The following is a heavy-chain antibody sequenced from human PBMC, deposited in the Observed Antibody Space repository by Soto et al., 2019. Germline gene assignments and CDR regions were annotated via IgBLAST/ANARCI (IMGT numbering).Heavy chain of an antibody. CDR1: GYTFTSYG. J-gene: IGHJ4*02. V-gene: IGHV1-18*01. CDR3: ARYPEIFDY. Sequence: QVQLVQSGAEVKKPGASVKVSCKASGYTFTSYGISWVRQAPGQGLEWMGGISGYNGNKKYAQKLQGRVTMTTDTATSTAYMELRSLRADDTAVYYFARYPEIFDYWGQGPLVTVSS. CDR2: ISGYNGNK.